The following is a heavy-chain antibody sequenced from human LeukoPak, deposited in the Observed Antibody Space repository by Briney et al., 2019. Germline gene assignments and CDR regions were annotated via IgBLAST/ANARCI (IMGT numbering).Heavy chain of an antibody. CDR1: GYTFTGYY. V-gene: IGHV1-2*06. CDR2: INPNSGGT. D-gene: IGHD3-22*01. CDR3: ARAIRGSGYSLLFDY. J-gene: IGHJ4*02. Sequence: ASVKVSCKASGYTFTGYYMHWVRQAPGQGREWMGRINPNSGGTNYAQKFQGRVTMTRDTSISTAYMELSRLRSDDTAVYYCARAIRGSGYSLLFDYWGQGTLVTVSS.